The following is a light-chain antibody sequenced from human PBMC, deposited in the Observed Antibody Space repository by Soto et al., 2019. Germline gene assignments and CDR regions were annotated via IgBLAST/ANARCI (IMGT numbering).Light chain of an antibody. Sequence: DIQLTQSPSFLSASVGDRVTITCRASPGISSYLAWYQQKPGKAPKLLIYAASTLQSGVPSRFSGSGSGTEFTLTISSLQPEYFATYYCQLQFAFGPRTKVDIK. CDR1: PGISSY. J-gene: IGKJ3*01. CDR2: AAS. CDR3: QLQFA. V-gene: IGKV1-9*01.